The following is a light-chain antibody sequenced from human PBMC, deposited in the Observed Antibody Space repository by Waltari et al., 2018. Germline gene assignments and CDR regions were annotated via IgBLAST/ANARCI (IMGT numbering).Light chain of an antibody. J-gene: IGKJ1*01. Sequence: EIVLTQSPGTLSLSPGGRATLSCRASQSVTSNYLAWYQQKPGQAPRLIMFGASARATGIPDRFSGSGSETDFTLTISRLEPEDFAVYYCQKYGTSPRTFGQGTKVEIK. CDR2: GAS. CDR3: QKYGTSPRT. CDR1: QSVTSNY. V-gene: IGKV3-20*01.